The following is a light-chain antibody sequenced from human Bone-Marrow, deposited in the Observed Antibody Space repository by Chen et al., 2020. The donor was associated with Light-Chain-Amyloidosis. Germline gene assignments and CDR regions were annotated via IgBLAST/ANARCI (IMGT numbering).Light chain of an antibody. Sequence: QSVLTQPPSVSGAPGQKGTSLCTGSSANIGAGNDVHWYQQLPGTTPKILIYGNTIRLSGVTSRFSGSKSGTSASLVISGLQPDDEADYHCQTYANATHVFGTGTKVIVL. J-gene: IGLJ1*01. CDR3: QTYANATHV. V-gene: IGLV1-40*01. CDR1: SANIGAGND. CDR2: GNT.